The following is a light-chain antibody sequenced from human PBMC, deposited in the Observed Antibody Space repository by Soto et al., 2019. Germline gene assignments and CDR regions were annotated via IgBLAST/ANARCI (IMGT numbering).Light chain of an antibody. J-gene: IGKJ3*01. Sequence: EIVLTQSPATLPLSPGERATLSCRASQSVTRYLVWYQQKPGQAPRLLIYDTSNRATGIPARFSGSGSVTDFTRTISSLEPEDVAVYYCQQRSNWPFTFGPGTTVDIK. CDR2: DTS. CDR3: QQRSNWPFT. V-gene: IGKV3-11*01. CDR1: QSVTRY.